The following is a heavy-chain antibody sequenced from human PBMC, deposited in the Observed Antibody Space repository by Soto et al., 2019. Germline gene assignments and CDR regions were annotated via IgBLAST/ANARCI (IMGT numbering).Heavy chain of an antibody. CDR3: ARGIYEGSSCDYLDV. V-gene: IGHV4-39*01. CDR1: GDSIRNRNYY. Sequence: SETLSLTCAVFGDSIRNRNYYWAWIRQPPGKGLEWIVSRYDDGSTFYNPSLKGRVSVSIDTSKKQFSLKMTSVTATDKAVYYCARGIYEGSSCDYLDVGGQGNLVT. J-gene: IGHJ4*02. D-gene: IGHD3-22*01. CDR2: RYDDGST.